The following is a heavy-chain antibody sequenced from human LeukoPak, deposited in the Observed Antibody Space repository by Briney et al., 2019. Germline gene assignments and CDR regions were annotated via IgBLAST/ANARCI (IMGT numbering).Heavy chain of an antibody. J-gene: IGHJ4*02. CDR3: ARGGGYYDSSGYYGG. Sequence: SVKVSCKASGGTFSSYAISWVRQAPGQGLEWMGGIIPIFGTANYAQKFQGRVTITTDESTSTAYMELSSLRSEDTAVYYCARGGGYYDSSGYYGGWGQGTLVTVSA. V-gene: IGHV1-69*05. CDR1: GGTFSSYA. D-gene: IGHD3-22*01. CDR2: IIPIFGTA.